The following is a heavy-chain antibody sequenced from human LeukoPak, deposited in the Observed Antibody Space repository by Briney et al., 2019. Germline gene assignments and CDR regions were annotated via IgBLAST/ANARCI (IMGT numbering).Heavy chain of an antibody. CDR1: GGSISSYY. CDR3: ARHDSSGYYVH. V-gene: IGHV4-59*08. CDR2: IYYSGST. D-gene: IGHD3-22*01. Sequence: SETLSLTCTVSGGSISSYYWSWIRPPPGKGLEWIGYIYYSGSTNYNPSLKSRVTISVDTSKNQFSLKLSSVTAADTAVYYCARHDSSGYYVHWGQGTLVTVSS. J-gene: IGHJ4*02.